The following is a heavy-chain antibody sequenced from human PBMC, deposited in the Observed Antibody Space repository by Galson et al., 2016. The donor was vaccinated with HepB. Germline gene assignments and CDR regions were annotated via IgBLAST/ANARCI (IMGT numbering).Heavy chain of an antibody. CDR1: GFSLGDARMG. Sequence: PALVKPTQTLTLTCTVSGFSLGDARMGVSWIRQPPGKALEWLAHIFSNDEKSYSTSLKSRLTISKDTSKSQVVLTMTNMDPVETATYYCVRGSAGYFDLWGRGTLVTVSS. D-gene: IGHD3-10*01. CDR3: VRGSAGYFDL. CDR2: IFSNDEK. V-gene: IGHV2-26*01. J-gene: IGHJ2*01.